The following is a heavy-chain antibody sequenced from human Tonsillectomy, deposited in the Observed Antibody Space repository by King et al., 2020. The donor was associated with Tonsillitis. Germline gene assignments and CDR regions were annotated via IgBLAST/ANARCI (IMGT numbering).Heavy chain of an antibody. D-gene: IGHD2-15*01. CDR2: FTADGGRT. V-gene: IGHV3-23*04. J-gene: IGHJ4*02. Sequence: VQLVESGGGLVQPGGSLRLSCAASGFTFSNYAMTWVRQAPGKGLEWVSAFTADGGRTNYADSVRGRFTISRDNSQNTMYLQMNSLRAEDTAVYFCAKDLGERGIAATLVDWGQGTLVTVSS. CDR3: AKDLGERGIAATLVD. CDR1: GFTFSNYA.